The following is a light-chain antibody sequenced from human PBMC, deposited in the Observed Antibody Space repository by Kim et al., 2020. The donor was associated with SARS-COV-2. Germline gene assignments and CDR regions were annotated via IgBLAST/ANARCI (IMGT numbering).Light chain of an antibody. V-gene: IGLV2-8*01. Sequence: QSALTQPPSASGSLGQSVTIPCTGTSSDVGGYNYVSWYQQHPGTAPKLMIYEVSKRPSGVPDRFSGSKSGNTASLTGSGLQAEDEAEYHCSSHAAISNFVFGTGTKVTVL. J-gene: IGLJ1*01. CDR1: SSDVGGYNY. CDR2: EVS. CDR3: SSHAAISNFV.